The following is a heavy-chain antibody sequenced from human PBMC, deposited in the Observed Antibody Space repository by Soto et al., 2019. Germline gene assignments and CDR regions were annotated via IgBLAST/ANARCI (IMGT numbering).Heavy chain of an antibody. CDR3: ARDGAIAAAGYYFYY. CDR1: GFTFSSYS. CDR2: ISSSSSYI. D-gene: IGHD6-13*01. V-gene: IGHV3-21*01. Sequence: EVQLVESGGGLVKPGGSLRLSCAASGFTFSSYSMNWVRQAPGKGLEWVSSISSSSSYIYYADSVKGRFTISRDNAKNSLYRQMNSLRAEDTAVYYCARDGAIAAAGYYFYYWGQGTLVTVSS. J-gene: IGHJ4*02.